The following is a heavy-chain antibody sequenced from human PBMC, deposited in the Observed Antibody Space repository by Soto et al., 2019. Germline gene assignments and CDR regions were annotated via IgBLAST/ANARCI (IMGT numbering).Heavy chain of an antibody. CDR1: GGSISSHY. J-gene: IGHJ4*02. Sequence: SETLSLTCTVSGGSISSHYWSWIRQPPGQGLEWIGYIYYSGSTNYNPSLKSRVTISVDTSKNQFSLKLSSVTAADTAVYYCARGSRGWYYDILTGYYYFDYWGQGTLVTVSS. V-gene: IGHV4-59*11. CDR2: IYYSGST. D-gene: IGHD3-9*01. CDR3: ARGSRGWYYDILTGYYYFDY.